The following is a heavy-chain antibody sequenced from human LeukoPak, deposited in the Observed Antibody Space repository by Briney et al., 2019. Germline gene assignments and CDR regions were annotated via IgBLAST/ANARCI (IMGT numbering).Heavy chain of an antibody. CDR1: GFTFSSYG. CDR3: ARDQRTYSSSWYQAPWYY. J-gene: IGHJ4*02. CDR2: IRYDGSNK. V-gene: IGHV3-30*02. D-gene: IGHD6-13*01. Sequence: PGGSLRLSCAASGFTFSSYGMHWVRQAPGRGLEWVAFIRYDGSNKYYADSVKGRFTISRDNAKNSLYLQMNSLRAEDTAVYYCARDQRTYSSSWYQAPWYYWGQGTLVTVSS.